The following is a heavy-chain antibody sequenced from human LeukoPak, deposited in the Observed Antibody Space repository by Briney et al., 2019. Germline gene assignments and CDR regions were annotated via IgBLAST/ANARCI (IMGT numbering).Heavy chain of an antibody. V-gene: IGHV4-4*02. CDR1: GGSISSSNW. J-gene: IGHJ4*02. CDR2: IYHSGST. CDR3: ARVPPTYGGDNEPY. D-gene: IGHD4-23*01. Sequence: SGTLSLTCAVSGGSISSSNWWSCVRQPPGKGLEWIEEIYHSGSTNYNPSLKSRVTISVDKSKNQFSLKLSSVTAADTAVYYCARVPPTYGGDNEPYWGQGTLVTVSS.